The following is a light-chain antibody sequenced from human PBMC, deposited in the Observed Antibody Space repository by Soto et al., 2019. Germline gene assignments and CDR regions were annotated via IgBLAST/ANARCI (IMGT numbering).Light chain of an antibody. V-gene: IGKV1-39*01. CDR2: AAS. Sequence: DIQMTQSPSSQSASVGDRVTITCRASQSINSYLNWYQQKPEKAPKLLIYAASSLQSGVPSRFSGSGSETDFTLTITSLQPDDFATYYCQQSFSTPRTFGQGTRVDI. CDR1: QSINSY. J-gene: IGKJ1*01. CDR3: QQSFSTPRT.